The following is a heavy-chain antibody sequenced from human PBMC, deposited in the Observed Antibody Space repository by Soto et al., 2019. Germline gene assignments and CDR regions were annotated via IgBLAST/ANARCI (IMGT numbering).Heavy chain of an antibody. J-gene: IGHJ6*03. Sequence: SETLSLTCTVSGGSISSYYWSWIRQPPGKGLEWIGYIYYSGSTNYNPSLKGRVTISVDTSKNQFSLKLSSVTAADTAVYYCARQGWAGILTGYYPSYYYMDVWGKGTTVTVSS. D-gene: IGHD3-9*01. CDR3: ARQGWAGILTGYYPSYYYMDV. V-gene: IGHV4-59*08. CDR1: GGSISSYY. CDR2: IYYSGST.